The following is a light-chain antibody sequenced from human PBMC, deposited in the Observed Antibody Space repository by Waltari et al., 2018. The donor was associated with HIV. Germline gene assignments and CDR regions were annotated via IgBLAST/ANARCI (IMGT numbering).Light chain of an antibody. V-gene: IGLV1-47*01. CDR3: AVWDDSLTGHVV. J-gene: IGLJ2*01. CDR2: RNN. CDR1: RSNIGSNF. Sequence: QSVLTQPPSASGTPGQGVTIPCSGSRSNIGSNFVYWYQQLPGMAPKLLIDRNNQRPSGVPDRFSGSKSGTSASLAISGLRSEDGADYYCAVWDDSLTGHVVFGGGTKLTVL.